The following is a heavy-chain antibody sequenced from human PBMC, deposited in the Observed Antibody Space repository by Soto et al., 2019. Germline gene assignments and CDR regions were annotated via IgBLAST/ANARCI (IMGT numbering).Heavy chain of an antibody. D-gene: IGHD3-3*01. V-gene: IGHV1-18*01. CDR2: INTYNGNT. Sequence: ASVKVSCKASGYTFTSYGISWVRQAPGQGLEWMGWINTYNGNTNYAQNLQGRVTMTTDTSTSTAYMDLRSLRSDDTAMYYCAGGLTSENHDFWSGYYTNYFDYWGQGTLVTVSS. CDR3: AGGLTSENHDFWSGYYTNYFDY. CDR1: GYTFTSYG. J-gene: IGHJ4*02.